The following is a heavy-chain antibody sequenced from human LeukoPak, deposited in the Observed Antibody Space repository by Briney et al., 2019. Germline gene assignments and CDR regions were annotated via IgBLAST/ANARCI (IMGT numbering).Heavy chain of an antibody. Sequence: GGSLRLSCAASGFAFSTHWMHWVRQAPGKGLEWVSYISSSGSTIYYADSVKGRFTISRDNARNSLYLQMNSLRAEDTAVYYCARVGFGYSSFRGSPGTYYFDYWGQGTLVTVSS. D-gene: IGHD6-19*01. V-gene: IGHV3-11*01. CDR3: ARVGFGYSSFRGSPGTYYFDY. J-gene: IGHJ4*02. CDR1: GFAFSTHW. CDR2: ISSSGSTI.